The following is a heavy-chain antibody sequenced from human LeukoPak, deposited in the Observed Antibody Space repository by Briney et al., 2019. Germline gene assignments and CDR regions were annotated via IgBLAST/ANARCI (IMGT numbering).Heavy chain of an antibody. J-gene: IGHJ4*02. CDR2: IYYSGST. Sequence: SETLSLTCTVSGGSISSYYWSWIRQPPGKGLEWIGYIYYSGSTNYNPSFKSRVTISVDTSKNQFSLKLSSVTAADTAVYYCARQDDYGDYVSWGQGTLVTVSS. CDR1: GGSISSYY. V-gene: IGHV4-59*08. D-gene: IGHD4-17*01. CDR3: ARQDDYGDYVS.